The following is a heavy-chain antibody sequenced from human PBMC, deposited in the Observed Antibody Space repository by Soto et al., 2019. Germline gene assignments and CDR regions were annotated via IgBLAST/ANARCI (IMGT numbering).Heavy chain of an antibody. Sequence: WETLSLTCTVSGGSISSYSWSWIRQPPGKGLEWIGYIYYSGSTNYNPSLKSRVTISVDTSNNQFSLKLSSVTAADTAVYYCARDYYDSSGYYYFFDYWGQGTLVTVSS. D-gene: IGHD3-22*01. CDR1: GGSISSYS. CDR2: IYYSGST. CDR3: ARDYYDSSGYYYFFDY. J-gene: IGHJ4*02. V-gene: IGHV4-59*01.